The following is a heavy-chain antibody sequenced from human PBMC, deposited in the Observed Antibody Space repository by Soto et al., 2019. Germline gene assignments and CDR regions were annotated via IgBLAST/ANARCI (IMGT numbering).Heavy chain of an antibody. CDR2: IYPGDSDT. CDR1: GYSFPIYW. V-gene: IGHV5-51*01. J-gene: IGHJ5*02. CDR3: ARSYCSSSSCHQGFWFDP. Sequence: PGESLKISCKGSGYSFPIYWIGWVRQVPGKGLEWMGIIYPGDSDTRYSPSFQGQVTISVDKSISTAYLQWSSLKASDTAMYYCARSYCSSSSCHQGFWFDPWGQGTLVTVSS. D-gene: IGHD2-2*01.